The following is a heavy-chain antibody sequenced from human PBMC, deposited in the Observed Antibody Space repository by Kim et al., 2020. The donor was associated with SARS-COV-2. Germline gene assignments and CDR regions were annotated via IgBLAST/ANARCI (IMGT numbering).Heavy chain of an antibody. CDR2: ISTSSYR. J-gene: IGHJ4*02. Sequence: GGSLRLSCAASGFAFSSFNMHWVRQAPGKGLEWVSSISTSSYRFYADSVKGRFTISRDNAQNLLYLQMNSLRAEDTAIYYCASEDCSDSTCYYWGQGALVTASS. V-gene: IGHV3-21*01. CDR1: GFAFSSFN. CDR3: ASEDCSDSTCYY. D-gene: IGHD2-15*01.